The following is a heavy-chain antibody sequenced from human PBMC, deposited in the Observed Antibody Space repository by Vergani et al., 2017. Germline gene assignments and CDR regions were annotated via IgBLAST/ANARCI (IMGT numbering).Heavy chain of an antibody. CDR3: ATHSPVEWLVKLGWIDP. CDR1: GASIRSSNYY. V-gene: IGHV4-39*01. J-gene: IGHJ5*02. CDR2: IYYSGST. D-gene: IGHD6-19*01. Sequence: QLQLQESAPGLVKPPATLSLTCSVSGASIRSSNYYWGWIRQPPGKGLEWIASIYYSGSTYYNPSLRSRVTISVDTSKNLFSLKLSSVTAADTAVYFCATHSPVEWLVKLGWIDPWGQGILVTVSS.